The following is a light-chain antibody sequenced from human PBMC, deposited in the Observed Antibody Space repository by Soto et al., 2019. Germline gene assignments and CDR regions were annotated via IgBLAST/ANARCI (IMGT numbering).Light chain of an antibody. CDR2: GNS. Sequence: QSVLTQPPSVSGAPGQRVTISCTGSSSSIGAGYDVHWYQQLPGTAPKLLIYGNSNRPSGVPDRFSGSKSGTSASLAITGLQSEEDADYYSQSYDSSLSGYVFGTGTKVTVL. CDR1: SSSIGAGYD. J-gene: IGLJ1*01. CDR3: QSYDSSLSGYV. V-gene: IGLV1-40*01.